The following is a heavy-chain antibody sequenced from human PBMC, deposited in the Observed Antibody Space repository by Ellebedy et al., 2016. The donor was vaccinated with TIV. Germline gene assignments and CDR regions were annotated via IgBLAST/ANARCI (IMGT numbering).Heavy chain of an antibody. CDR3: ARDKGAMSTTLGSRFDY. J-gene: IGHJ4*02. V-gene: IGHV3-7*01. D-gene: IGHD3-10*01. CDR2: IKEDGSEK. CDR1: GFIFNNYW. Sequence: GGSLRLXCAASGFIFNNYWMSWVRQAPGKGLEWVANIKEDGSEKYYVDSVKGRFTISRDNAKNSLFLQMNSLRADDTAVYFCARDKGAMSTTLGSRFDYWGQGNLVSVSS.